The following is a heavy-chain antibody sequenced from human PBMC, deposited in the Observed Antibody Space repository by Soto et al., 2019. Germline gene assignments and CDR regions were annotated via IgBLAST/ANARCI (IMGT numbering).Heavy chain of an antibody. CDR3: VRRVSGNYDY. V-gene: IGHV3-64*01. Sequence: EVQLAESGGGMVQPGGSLRLSCVASGFTFSSYDMHWVRQAPGKGLEYVSSISSNGGTTNYGNSVKGRSTISRDNAKNTLYLQMGSLRAEDMAVYYCVRRVSGNYDYWGQGTLVTVSS. CDR2: ISSNGGTT. J-gene: IGHJ4*02. CDR1: GFTFSSYD. D-gene: IGHD1-7*01.